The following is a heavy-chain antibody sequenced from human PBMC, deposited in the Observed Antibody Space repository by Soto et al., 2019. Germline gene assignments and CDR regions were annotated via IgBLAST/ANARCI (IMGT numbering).Heavy chain of an antibody. D-gene: IGHD3-10*01. V-gene: IGHV1-3*01. J-gene: IGHJ6*02. CDR2: INAGNGNT. Sequence: QVQLVQSGAEVKEPGASVRVSCKASGFTFTSYAILWVRQAPGHRLEWMGWINAGNGNTKYSQKFQGRVTIARDTSASTAYMELSSLRAEYTAVYYRSREITRVRGVILFNGMDVCGQGTTVTVSS. CDR3: SREITRVRGVILFNGMDV. CDR1: GFTFTSYA.